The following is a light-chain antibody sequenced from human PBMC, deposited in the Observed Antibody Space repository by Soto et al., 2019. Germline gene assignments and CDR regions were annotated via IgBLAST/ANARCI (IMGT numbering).Light chain of an antibody. CDR3: QQYNRYSRT. CDR2: KAS. J-gene: IGKJ1*01. CDR1: QSISSW. Sequence: DIQMTQSPSTLSASVGDRVTITCRASQSISSWLAWYQQKPGKAPKLLIYKASSLVTGVPSRFRGSGSGTDFTLTISSLQPDDFATYYYQQYNRYSRTFGQGTKVEIK. V-gene: IGKV1-5*03.